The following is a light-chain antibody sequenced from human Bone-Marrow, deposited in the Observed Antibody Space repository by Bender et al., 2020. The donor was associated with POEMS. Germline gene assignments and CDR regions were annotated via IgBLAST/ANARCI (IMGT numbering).Light chain of an antibody. Sequence: QSALTQPPSASGSPGQSVTISCTGTSSDVGGYDFVSWYQQHPGQAPKLMIYDVSNRPSGVSNRFSGSKSDNTASLTVSGLQAEDEADYYCISYAGSNNVVVFGGGTKLTVL. J-gene: IGLJ3*02. V-gene: IGLV2-8*01. CDR1: SSDVGGYDF. CDR2: DVS. CDR3: ISYAGSNNVVV.